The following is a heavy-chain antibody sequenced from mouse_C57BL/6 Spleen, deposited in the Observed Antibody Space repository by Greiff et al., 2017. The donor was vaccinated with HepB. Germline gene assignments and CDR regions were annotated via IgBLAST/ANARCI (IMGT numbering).Heavy chain of an antibody. V-gene: IGHV1-80*01. CDR2: IYPGDGDT. CDR3: ARGATPSRAFDY. CDR1: GYAFSSYW. Sequence: VQLQQSGAELVKPGASVKISCKASGYAFSSYWMNWVKQRPGKGLEWIGQIYPGDGDTNYNGKFKGKATLTADKSSSTAYMQRSSLTSEDSAVYFCARGATPSRAFDYWGQGTTLTVSS. J-gene: IGHJ2*01. D-gene: IGHD1-2*01.